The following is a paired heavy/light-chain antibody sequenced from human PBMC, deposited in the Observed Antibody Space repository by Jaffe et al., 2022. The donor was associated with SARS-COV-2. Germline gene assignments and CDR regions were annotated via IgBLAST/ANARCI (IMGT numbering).Light chain of an antibody. Sequence: QSALTQPPSASGSPGQSVTISCTGTSSDIGGYNYVSWYQQHPGKAPKLMIYEVTKRPSGVPDRFSGSKSGNTASLTVSGLQAEDEADYYCSSYAGSKKFGVFGGGTKLTVL. CDR1: SSDIGGYNY. V-gene: IGLV2-8*01. J-gene: IGLJ3*02. CDR2: EVT. CDR3: SSYAGSKKFGV.
Heavy chain of an antibody. CDR1: GFTFSSHA. J-gene: IGHJ3*02. CDR2: ISGSGGTT. Sequence: EVQLLESGGGLVQPGGSLRLSCAASGFTFSSHAMSWVRQAPGKGLEWVSAISGSGGTTYYADSVKGRFTISRDNSKNTLYLQMNSLKADDTAVYYCANGLLGSLGAFDIWGQGTMVTVSA. D-gene: IGHD3-3*02. V-gene: IGHV3-23*01. CDR3: ANGLLGSLGAFDI.